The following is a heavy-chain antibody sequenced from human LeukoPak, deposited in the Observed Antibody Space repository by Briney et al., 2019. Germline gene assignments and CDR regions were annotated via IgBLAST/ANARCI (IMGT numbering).Heavy chain of an antibody. Sequence: GRSLRLSCAASGFTFSSYAMHWVRQAPGKGLEWVAVISYDGSNKYYADSVKGRFTISRDNSKNTLYLQMNSLRAEDTAVYYCARDWYGASDDYYYMDVWGKGTTVTVSS. J-gene: IGHJ6*03. V-gene: IGHV3-30-3*01. CDR3: ARDWYGASDDYYYMDV. CDR2: ISYDGSNK. CDR1: GFTFSSYA. D-gene: IGHD4/OR15-4a*01.